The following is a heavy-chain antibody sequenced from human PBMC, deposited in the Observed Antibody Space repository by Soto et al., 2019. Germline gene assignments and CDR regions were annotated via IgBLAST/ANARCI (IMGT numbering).Heavy chain of an antibody. Sequence: EVQLLESGGGLVQPGGSLRLSCAASGFTFSSHVMSWVRQAPGKGLEWVSAASARNTNTYYADSVRGRFTISRDNSKSTVYLQLNSLRVEATAVYHFARDVTSHGQRGCSSAWYGWFDPWGQGTLVIVSS. CDR3: ARDVTSHGQRGCSSAWYGWFDP. CDR2: ASARNTNT. J-gene: IGHJ5*02. CDR1: GFTFSSHV. V-gene: IGHV3-23*01. D-gene: IGHD6-13*01.